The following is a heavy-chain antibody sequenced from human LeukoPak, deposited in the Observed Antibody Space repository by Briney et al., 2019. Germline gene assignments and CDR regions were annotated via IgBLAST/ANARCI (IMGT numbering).Heavy chain of an antibody. V-gene: IGHV1-3*01. CDR1: GYTFTSYA. D-gene: IGHD3-10*01. CDR2: INAGNGNT. Sequence: ASVKVSCKASGYTFTSYAMHWVRQAPGQRLEWMGWINAGNGNTKYSQKFQGRVTITRDTSASTAYMELSSLGSEDTAVYYCAILITMVRGVIRWDAFDIWGQGTMVTVSS. CDR3: AILITMVRGVIRWDAFDI. J-gene: IGHJ3*02.